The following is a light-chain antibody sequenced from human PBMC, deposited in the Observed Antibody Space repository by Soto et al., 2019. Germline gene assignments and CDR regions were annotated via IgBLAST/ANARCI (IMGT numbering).Light chain of an antibody. CDR1: SSDVGAYNY. CDR3: SSYAGRNTLV. V-gene: IGLV2-8*01. Sequence: QSVLTQPPSASGSPGQSVTISCTGTSSDVGAYNYVSWYQQHPGKAPKLMSYEVTKRPSGVPDRFSGSKSGNTASLTVSGLRAEDEAEYYCSSYAGRNTLVFGGGTKLTVL. J-gene: IGLJ2*01. CDR2: EVT.